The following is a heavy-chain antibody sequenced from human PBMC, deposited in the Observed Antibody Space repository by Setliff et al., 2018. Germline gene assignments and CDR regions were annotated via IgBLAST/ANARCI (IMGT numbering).Heavy chain of an antibody. CDR3: ATERGLVVSATDYYYYMAV. Sequence: SVKVSCKASGGTFTNYAINWVRQAPGQGLEWMGGINPIFGTADYTQNFQGRVTITTDESTSTAYMELSSLRSEDTAIYYCATERGLVVSATDYYYYMAVWGKGTTVTVSS. D-gene: IGHD2-15*01. V-gene: IGHV1-69*05. CDR2: INPIFGTA. J-gene: IGHJ6*03. CDR1: GGTFTNYA.